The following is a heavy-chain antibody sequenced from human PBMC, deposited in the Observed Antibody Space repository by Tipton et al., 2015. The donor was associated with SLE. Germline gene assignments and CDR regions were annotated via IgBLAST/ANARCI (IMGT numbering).Heavy chain of an antibody. CDR2: ISSSGGST. CDR3: AKEEDIVVVVAATVDY. V-gene: IGHV3-23*01. Sequence: SLRLSCAASGFTFSSYAMSWVRQAPGKGLEWVSAISSSGGSTYYADSVKGRFTISRDNSKNTLYLQMNSLRAEDTAVYYCAKEEDIVVVVAATVDYWGQGTLVAVSS. D-gene: IGHD2-15*01. CDR1: GFTFSSYA. J-gene: IGHJ4*02.